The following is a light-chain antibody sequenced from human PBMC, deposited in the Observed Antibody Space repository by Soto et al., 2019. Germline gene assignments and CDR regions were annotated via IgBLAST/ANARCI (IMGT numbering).Light chain of an antibody. J-gene: IGKJ1*01. V-gene: IGKV3-15*01. CDR1: QSISRN. CDR3: QQYNKGPVT. Sequence: EIVLTQSPATLSVSPGEKATLSCRASQSISRNLAWYQQKPGQAPRLLIYGSSTRATGFPARFSGSGSGTEFTLTISSLQPEDFAVYYCQQYNKGPVTFGQGTKVEIQ. CDR2: GSS.